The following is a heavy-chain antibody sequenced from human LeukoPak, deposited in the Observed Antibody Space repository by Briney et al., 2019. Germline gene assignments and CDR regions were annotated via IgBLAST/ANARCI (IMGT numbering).Heavy chain of an antibody. V-gene: IGHV1-69*05. Sequence: SVKVSCKASGGTFSSYAISWVRQAPGQGLEWMGGIIPIFGTANYAQKFQGRVTITTDESTSTAYMELSSLRSEDTAVYYCARAVSNTAPDSSSYNWFDPWGQGTLVTVSS. J-gene: IGHJ5*02. CDR2: IIPIFGTA. D-gene: IGHD6-13*01. CDR3: ARAVSNTAPDSSSYNWFDP. CDR1: GGTFSSYA.